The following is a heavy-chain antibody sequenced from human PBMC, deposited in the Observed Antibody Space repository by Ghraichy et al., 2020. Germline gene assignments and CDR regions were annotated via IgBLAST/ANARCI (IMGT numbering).Heavy chain of an antibody. CDR1: GFSFSNSW. CDR2: TNSDGSET. Sequence: GGSLRLSCAASGFSFSNSWLHWVRQSPGRGLECVSRTNSDGSETTYAESVRGRFTVSRDNAKNTLYLQMNSLRAEDTAVYFCVRNSYGYSHFDDWGRGTLVTVSS. D-gene: IGHD5-18*01. J-gene: IGHJ4*01. V-gene: IGHV3-74*03. CDR3: VRNSYGYSHFDD.